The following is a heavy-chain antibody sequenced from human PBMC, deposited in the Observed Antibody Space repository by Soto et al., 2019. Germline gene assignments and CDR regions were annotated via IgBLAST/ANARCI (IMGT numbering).Heavy chain of an antibody. CDR1: GDSINSGAYF. CDR2: IYYSGLT. V-gene: IGHV4-31*03. CDR3: ARDWATDNSSPSGRLDP. Sequence: QLQLQESGPGLVKPSQTLSLACSVSGDSINSGAYFWTWIRQHPEKGLEWIGYIYYSGLTYYNTSLESRLTLALDKSKNQFPLKLTSVTAADTAVYYCARDWATDNSSPSGRLDPWGQGTLVTVSS. D-gene: IGHD3-22*01. J-gene: IGHJ5*02.